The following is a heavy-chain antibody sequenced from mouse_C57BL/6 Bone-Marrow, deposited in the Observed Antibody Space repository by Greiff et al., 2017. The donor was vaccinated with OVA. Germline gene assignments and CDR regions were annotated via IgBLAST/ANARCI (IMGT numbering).Heavy chain of an antibody. CDR2: ISDGGSYT. D-gene: IGHD1-1*01. Sequence: EVQVVESGGGLVKPGGSLKLSCAASGFTFSSYAMSWVRQTPEKRLEWVATISDGGSYTYYPDNVKGRFTISRDNAKNNLYLQMSHLKSEDTAMYYCARDRYYGSSSPYYFDYWGQGTTLTVSS. CDR1: GFTFSSYA. J-gene: IGHJ2*01. V-gene: IGHV5-4*01. CDR3: ARDRYYGSSSPYYFDY.